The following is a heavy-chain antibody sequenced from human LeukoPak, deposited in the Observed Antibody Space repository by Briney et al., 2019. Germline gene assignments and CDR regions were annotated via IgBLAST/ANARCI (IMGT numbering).Heavy chain of an antibody. J-gene: IGHJ3*02. Sequence: SQTLSLTCTVSGGSISSGSYYWSWIRQPAGKGLEWIGRIYTSGCTNYNPSLKSRVTISVDTSKNQFSLKLSSVTAADTAVYYCARDSNPYYYDSSGYYWSPGRAFDIWGQGTMVTVSS. CDR1: GGSISSGSYY. CDR3: ARDSNPYYYDSSGYYWSPGRAFDI. D-gene: IGHD3-22*01. V-gene: IGHV4-61*02. CDR2: IYTSGCT.